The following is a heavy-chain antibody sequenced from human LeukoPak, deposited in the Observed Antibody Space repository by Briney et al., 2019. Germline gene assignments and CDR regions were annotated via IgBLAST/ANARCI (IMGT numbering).Heavy chain of an antibody. J-gene: IGHJ3*02. CDR2: IIPTFGMT. D-gene: IGHD2-21*01. Sequence: GASVKVSCKVSGYTLTELSMHWVRQAPGQGLEWLGRIIPTFGMTEYGPKFQGRVTITADKSTSTAYMDLTGLRSEDTAVYYCATPGPSVVIAIHAFDIWGQGTMVTVSS. CDR3: ATPGPSVVIAIHAFDI. CDR1: GYTLTELS. V-gene: IGHV1-69*02.